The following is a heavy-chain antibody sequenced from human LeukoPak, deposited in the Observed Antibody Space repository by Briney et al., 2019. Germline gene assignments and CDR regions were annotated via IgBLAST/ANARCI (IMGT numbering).Heavy chain of an antibody. CDR1: GGSISSYY. CDR3: ARGMDSSGYYALDY. CDR2: IYTRGST. V-gene: IGHV4-4*07. Sequence: PSETLSLTCTVSGGSISSYYWSWIRQPAGEGLEWIGRIYTRGSTNYNPSLKSRVTMSVDTSKNQFSLKLSSVPAADTAVYYCARGMDSSGYYALDYWGQGTLVTVSS. J-gene: IGHJ4*02. D-gene: IGHD3-22*01.